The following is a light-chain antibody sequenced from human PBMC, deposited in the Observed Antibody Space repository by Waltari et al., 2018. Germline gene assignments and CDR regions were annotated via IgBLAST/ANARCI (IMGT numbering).Light chain of an antibody. CDR2: KAS. J-gene: IGKJ1*01. CDR1: QSISHW. CDR3: QQYSSYCT. Sequence: DIQMTQSPSTLSASVGDSVTITCRASQSISHWLAWYQQKPGKAPKLLIYKASSLESGVPSRFSGSGSGTEFTLTISSLQPEDFATYYCQQYSSYCTFGQGTKVEIK. V-gene: IGKV1-5*03.